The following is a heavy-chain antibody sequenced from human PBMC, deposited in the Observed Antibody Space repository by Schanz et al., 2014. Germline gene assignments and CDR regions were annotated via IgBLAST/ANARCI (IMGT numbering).Heavy chain of an antibody. V-gene: IGHV3-23*01. D-gene: IGHD6-6*01. CDR1: GFTVNNYA. CDR2: ITRQGTT. Sequence: EVQLLESGGRLVQPGGSLRLSCTVSGFTVNNYAMNWVRQAPGRGLEWVSGITRQGTTYYGDFVRGRFSISRDLSSNTLYLQMNRLRAEDTAVYYCATEGPRGTRHPINYYYAMDNWGQGTKVTV. J-gene: IGHJ6*02. CDR3: ATEGPRGTRHPINYYYAMDN.